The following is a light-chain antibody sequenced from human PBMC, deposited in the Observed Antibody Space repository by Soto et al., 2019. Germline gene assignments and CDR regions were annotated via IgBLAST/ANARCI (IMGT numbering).Light chain of an antibody. CDR2: KAS. J-gene: IGKJ1*01. CDR1: QSISSW. CDR3: QQYNSHWT. V-gene: IGKV1-5*03. Sequence: DIQMTQSPSTLSASVGDRVTITCRASQSISSWLAWYQQKPGKAPKLLIYKASSLESGVPSRFSGSGSETEFTLTSSSLQPDDFANYYCQQYNSHWTFGQGTKVEIK.